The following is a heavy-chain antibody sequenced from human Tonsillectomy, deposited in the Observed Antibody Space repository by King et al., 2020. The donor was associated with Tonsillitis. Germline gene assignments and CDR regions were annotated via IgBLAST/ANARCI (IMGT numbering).Heavy chain of an antibody. CDR2: IYNSGST. CDR1: GASISSYY. Sequence: VQLQESGPGLVKPSETLFLTCTVSGASISSYYWSWIRQPPGKGLEWIGYIYNSGSTNYNPSLKSRVTISEDTSTNQFSLKLSSVTAADTAVYYCARDRGYYDSTGYYTFDYWGQGTLVTVSS. CDR3: ARDRGYYDSTGYYTFDY. V-gene: IGHV4-59*01. J-gene: IGHJ4*02. D-gene: IGHD3-22*01.